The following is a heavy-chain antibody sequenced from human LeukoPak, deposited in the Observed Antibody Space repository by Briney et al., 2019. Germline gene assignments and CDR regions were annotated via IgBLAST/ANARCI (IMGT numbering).Heavy chain of an antibody. CDR3: ARDLMGIASRGAFYY. Sequence: WGSLRLSCAASGFTFSDYYMSWIRQAPRQGLDWGSYISSSGSTIYYADSVKGRFTISRDNAKNSLYLQMNSLRAEDTAVYYCARDLMGIASRGAFYYLGQGTLVTVPS. J-gene: IGHJ4*02. CDR2: ISSSGSTI. CDR1: GFTFSDYY. V-gene: IGHV3-11*01. D-gene: IGHD6-13*01.